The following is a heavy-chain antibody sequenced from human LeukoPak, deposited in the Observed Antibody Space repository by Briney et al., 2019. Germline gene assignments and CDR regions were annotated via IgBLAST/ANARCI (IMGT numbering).Heavy chain of an antibody. CDR3: ARVSSAGGFDY. CDR2: IIPILGIA. V-gene: IGHV1-69*04. D-gene: IGHD3-16*01. CDR1: GGTFSSYA. Sequence: GASVKVSCKASGGTFSSYAISWVRQAPGQGLEWMGRIIPILGIANHAQKFQGRVTITADKSTSTAYMELSSLRSEDTAVYYCARVSSAGGFDYWGQGTLVTVSS. J-gene: IGHJ4*02.